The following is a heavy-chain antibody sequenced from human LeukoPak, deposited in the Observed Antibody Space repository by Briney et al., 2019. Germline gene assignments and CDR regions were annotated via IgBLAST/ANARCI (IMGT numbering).Heavy chain of an antibody. CDR3: ARSPTYGVPGPVEFDY. CDR2: IYYSGST. D-gene: IGHD4-17*01. V-gene: IGHV4-31*03. CDR1: GGSISSGGFY. Sequence: PSETLSLTCTVSGGSISSGGFYWSWIRQHPGKGLEWIGYIYYSGSTYYNPSLKSRVTISVDTSKNQFSLKLSSVTAADTAVYYCARSPTYGVPGPVEFDYWGQGTLVTVSS. J-gene: IGHJ4*02.